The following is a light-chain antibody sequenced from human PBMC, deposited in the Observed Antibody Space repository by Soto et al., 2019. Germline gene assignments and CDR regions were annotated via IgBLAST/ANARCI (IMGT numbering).Light chain of an antibody. J-gene: IGKJ1*01. Sequence: ERVLPQSPGTLSLSQGEKATLSCRASQSVSSSYLAWYQQKPGQAPRLLIYGASSRATGIPDRFSGSGSGTDFTLTVSRLEPEDFAVYYCQQFGSSSWTFGQGTKVEIK. CDR3: QQFGSSSWT. V-gene: IGKV3-20*01. CDR2: GAS. CDR1: QSVSSSY.